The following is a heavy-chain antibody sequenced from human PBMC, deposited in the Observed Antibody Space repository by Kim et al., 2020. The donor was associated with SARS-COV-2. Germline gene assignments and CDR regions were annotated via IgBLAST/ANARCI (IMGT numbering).Heavy chain of an antibody. CDR1: GFTFSSYS. J-gene: IGHJ4*02. CDR2: ISSSSSYI. CDR3: ARSPTMVRGVIIRTMDY. Sequence: GGSLRLSCAASGFTFSSYSMNWVRQAPGKGLEWVSSISSSSSYIYYADSVKGRFTISRDNAKNSLYLQMNSLRAEDTAMYYCARSPTMVRGVIIRTMDYWGQGTLVTVSS. V-gene: IGHV3-21*01. D-gene: IGHD3-10*01.